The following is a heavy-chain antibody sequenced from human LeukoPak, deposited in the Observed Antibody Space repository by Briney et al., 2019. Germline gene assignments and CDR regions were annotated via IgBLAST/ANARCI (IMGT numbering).Heavy chain of an antibody. Sequence: SETLSLTCAVYGGSFSGYYWSWIRQPPGKGLEWIGEINHSGSTDYNPSLKSRVTISVDTSKNQFSLKLSSVTAADTAVYYCARGRLGPDYWGQGTLVTVSS. D-gene: IGHD3-9*01. CDR3: ARGRLGPDY. V-gene: IGHV4-34*01. J-gene: IGHJ4*02. CDR2: INHSGST. CDR1: GGSFSGYY.